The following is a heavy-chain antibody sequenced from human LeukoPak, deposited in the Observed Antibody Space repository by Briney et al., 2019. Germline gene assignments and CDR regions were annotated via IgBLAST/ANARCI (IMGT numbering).Heavy chain of an antibody. CDR3: ARGPGSGSYFAWFDT. J-gene: IGHJ5*02. Sequence: SSETLSLTRAVYSGSFSGYYWNWIRQPPGKGLEWIGEINQSGSTKYNPSLESRVTISVDTSKNQFSLKLSSTTAADTAVYYCARGPGSGSYFAWFDTWGQGALVTVSS. CDR2: INQSGST. V-gene: IGHV4-34*01. D-gene: IGHD3-10*01. CDR1: SGSFSGYY.